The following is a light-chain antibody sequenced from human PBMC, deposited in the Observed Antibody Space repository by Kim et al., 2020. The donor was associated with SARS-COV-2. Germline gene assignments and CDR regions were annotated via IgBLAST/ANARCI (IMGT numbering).Light chain of an antibody. Sequence: DIQMTQSPSSLSTSIGDRVTITCQASQDISNYLNWYQQKPGKAPKLLIYQSSNLEAGVPSRFSGSGSGTHFSVTISSLQPEDIATYYCLQYDNVPLTFGGGTKVDIK. CDR1: QDISNY. J-gene: IGKJ4*01. CDR2: QSS. CDR3: LQYDNVPLT. V-gene: IGKV1-33*01.